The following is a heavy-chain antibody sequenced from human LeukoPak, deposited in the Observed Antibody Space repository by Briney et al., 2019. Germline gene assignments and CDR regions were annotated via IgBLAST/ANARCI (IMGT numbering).Heavy chain of an antibody. V-gene: IGHV3-7*01. J-gene: IGHJ4*02. CDR1: GFTFSSYW. D-gene: IGHD2-15*01. CDR2: IKQDGSEK. Sequence: GGSLRLSCAASGFTFSSYWVSWVRQAPGKGLEWVANIKQDGSEKYYVDSVKGRFTISRDNAKNSLYLQMNSLRAEDTAVYYCARDRVDKGAFDYWGQGTLVTVSS. CDR3: ARDRVDKGAFDY.